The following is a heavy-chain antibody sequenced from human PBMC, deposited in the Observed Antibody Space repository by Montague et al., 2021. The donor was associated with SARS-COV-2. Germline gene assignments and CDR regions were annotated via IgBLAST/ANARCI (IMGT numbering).Heavy chain of an antibody. CDR3: ARSGAVPMD. D-gene: IGHD3-10*01. Sequence: SETLSITCTVSGGSISSYFWSWIRQSPGKGLEWIGYFYHSGGTKYNPSLKSRVTISGDTSKNQFSLKLSSVTTADTAVYYCARSGAVPMDWGQGTLVTVSS. CDR1: GGSISSYF. CDR2: FYHSGGT. V-gene: IGHV4-59*13. J-gene: IGHJ4*02.